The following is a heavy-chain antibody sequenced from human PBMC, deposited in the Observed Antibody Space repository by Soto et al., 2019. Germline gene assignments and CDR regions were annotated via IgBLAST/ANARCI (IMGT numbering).Heavy chain of an antibody. V-gene: IGHV4-59*01. CDR2: IYSSGST. CDR3: ARVYYDSSGYPTLFDC. J-gene: IGHJ4*02. CDR1: GGSMSNYH. D-gene: IGHD3-22*01. Sequence: SETLSLACTVSGGSMSNYHWSWIRQPPGKGLEWVGYIYSSGSTNYNPSLKSRVTISVDTSKNQFSLRLSSVTAADTAVYYCARVYYDSSGYPTLFDCWGQGTLVTVST.